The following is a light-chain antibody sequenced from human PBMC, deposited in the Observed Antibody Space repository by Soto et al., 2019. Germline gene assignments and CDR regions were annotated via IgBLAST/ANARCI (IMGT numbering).Light chain of an antibody. Sequence: QSALTQPPSASGSPGQSVTISCTGTSSDVGAYKYVSWYQQYPGKAPKLMIYEVTKRPSGVPDRFSGSKSGNTASLTVSGLQAEDGADYYCTSYVGNDIWVFGGGTKLTV. CDR2: EVT. CDR3: TSYVGNDIWV. CDR1: SSDVGAYKY. V-gene: IGLV2-8*01. J-gene: IGLJ3*02.